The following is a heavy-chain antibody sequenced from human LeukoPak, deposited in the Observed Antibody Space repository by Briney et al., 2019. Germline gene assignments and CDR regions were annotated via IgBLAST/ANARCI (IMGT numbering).Heavy chain of an antibody. D-gene: IGHD5/OR15-5a*01. CDR1: GGSISSYY. V-gene: IGHV4-59*08. Sequence: SGTLSLTCTVSGGSISSYYWSWIRQPPGKGLEWIGYIYYSGSTNYNPSLKSRVTISVDTSKNQFSLKLSSVTAADTAVYYCARKSTARYFDYWGQGTLVTVSS. J-gene: IGHJ4*02. CDR2: IYYSGST. CDR3: ARKSTARYFDY.